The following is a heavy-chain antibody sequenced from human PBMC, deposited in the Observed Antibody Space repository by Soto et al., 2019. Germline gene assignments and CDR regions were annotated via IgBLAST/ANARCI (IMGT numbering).Heavy chain of an antibody. CDR3: ARARTGARRYYYDSSGYPPDRYGMDV. CDR1: GFTLSINY. J-gene: IGHJ6*02. V-gene: IGHV3-53*01. D-gene: IGHD3-22*01. CDR2: IYSGGST. Sequence: VGSLRLSCAASGFTLSINYMNRVRHDQGKGLEWPSVIYSGGSTYYADSVEGRFTISRDNSKNTLYLQMNSLRAEDTAVYYCARARTGARRYYYDSSGYPPDRYGMDVWGQGTTVTVSS.